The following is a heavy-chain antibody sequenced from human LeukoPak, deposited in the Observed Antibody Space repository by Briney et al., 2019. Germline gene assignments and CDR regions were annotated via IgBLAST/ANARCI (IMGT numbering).Heavy chain of an antibody. J-gene: IGHJ4*02. Sequence: SETLSLTCTVSGGSISSYYWSWIRQPPGKGLEWIGYIYDSGSTNYNPSLQSRVTTSVDTSKNQFSLKLSSVTAADTAVYYCARHGMGSGWYTFLLYWGQGTLVTVSS. D-gene: IGHD6-19*01. CDR2: IYDSGST. V-gene: IGHV4-59*08. CDR1: GGSISSYY. CDR3: ARHGMGSGWYTFLLY.